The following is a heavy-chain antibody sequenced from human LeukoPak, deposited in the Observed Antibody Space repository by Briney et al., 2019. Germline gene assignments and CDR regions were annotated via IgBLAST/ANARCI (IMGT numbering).Heavy chain of an antibody. J-gene: IGHJ4*02. Sequence: SVKVSCKASGGTFSNYAISWVRQAPGQGLEWMGGIIPIFGTANYAQKFQGRDTITTDESTSTAYMELSSLRSEDTAVYYCARDSWGAVAGTLDYWGQGTLVTVSS. CDR3: ARDSWGAVAGTLDY. CDR1: GGTFSNYA. D-gene: IGHD6-19*01. CDR2: IIPIFGTA. V-gene: IGHV1-69*05.